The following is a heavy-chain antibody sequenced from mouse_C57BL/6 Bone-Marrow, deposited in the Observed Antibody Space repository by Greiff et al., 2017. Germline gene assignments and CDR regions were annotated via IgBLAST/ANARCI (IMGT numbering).Heavy chain of an antibody. V-gene: IGHV1-59*01. Sequence: QVQLQQPGAELVRPGTSVKLSCKASGYTFTSYWMHWVKQRPGQGLEWIGVIDPSDSYTNYNQKFKGKATLTVDTSSSTAYMQLGSLTSEDSAVYYCARGPYYSNRLAYWGQGTLVTVSA. CDR2: IDPSDSYT. D-gene: IGHD2-5*01. CDR1: GYTFTSYW. CDR3: ARGPYYSNRLAY. J-gene: IGHJ3*01.